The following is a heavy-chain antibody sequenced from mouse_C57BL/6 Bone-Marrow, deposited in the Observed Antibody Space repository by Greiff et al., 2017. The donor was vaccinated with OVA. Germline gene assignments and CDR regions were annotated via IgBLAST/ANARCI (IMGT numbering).Heavy chain of an antibody. CDR3: ARDPSTVWAMDY. D-gene: IGHD1-1*01. CDR1: GFTFSSYA. V-gene: IGHV5-4*01. Sequence: DVHLVESGGGLVKPGGSLKLSCAASGFTFSSYAMSWVRQTPEKRLEWVATISDGGSYTYYPDNVKGRFTISRDNAKNNLYLQMSHLKSEDTAMYYCARDPSTVWAMDYWGQGTSVTVSS. CDR2: ISDGGSYT. J-gene: IGHJ4*01.